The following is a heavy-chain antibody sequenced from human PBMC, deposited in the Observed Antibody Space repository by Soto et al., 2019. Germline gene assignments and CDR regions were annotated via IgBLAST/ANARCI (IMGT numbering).Heavy chain of an antibody. CDR1: GYSFTTYW. V-gene: IGHV5-51*01. CDR3: ARHSTSAPKDY. J-gene: IGHJ4*01. Sequence: GESLKISCKGAGYSFTTYWIAWVRQMPGKGLEWVGIIYPGDSDTRYSPSYEGHVTISVDKSISTAFLQWNSLKASDNAIYYCARHSTSAPKDYWGQGTLVTVSS. CDR2: IYPGDSDT. D-gene: IGHD6-13*01.